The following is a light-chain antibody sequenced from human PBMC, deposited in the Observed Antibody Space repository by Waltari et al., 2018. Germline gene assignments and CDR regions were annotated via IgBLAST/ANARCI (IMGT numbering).Light chain of an antibody. V-gene: IGLV1-44*01. CDR2: ANY. CDR1: TSNIGTNT. J-gene: IGLJ3*02. CDR3: ATWDDSLSGRV. Sequence: QSVLTQPPSTSGTPGQRVTIPCSGSTSNIGTNTGTWYQLLPGTAPKTVIFANYHRPSGVPDRFSASKSGTSASLVISGLQSEDEADYFCATWDDSLSGRVFGGGTKVTVL.